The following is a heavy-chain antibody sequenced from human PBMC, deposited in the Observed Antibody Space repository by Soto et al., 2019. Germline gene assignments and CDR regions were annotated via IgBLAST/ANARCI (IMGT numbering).Heavy chain of an antibody. CDR3: ARGWGYDSSDYYYAY. D-gene: IGHD3-22*01. Sequence: QVQLVQSGAEVRKPGSSVKVSCKASGGTFSRHAISWVRQAPGQALEWMGGIIPMFGTANHAQKFQGRVTIIADESTSTAYMELSSLRSEDTAIYYCARGWGYDSSDYYYAYWGQGTVVIVSS. J-gene: IGHJ4*02. V-gene: IGHV1-69*01. CDR2: IIPMFGTA. CDR1: GGTFSRHA.